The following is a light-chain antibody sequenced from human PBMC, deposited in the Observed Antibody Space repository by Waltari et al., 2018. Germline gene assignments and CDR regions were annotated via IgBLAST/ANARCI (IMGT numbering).Light chain of an antibody. V-gene: IGKV1-5*01. Sequence: IQVTQSPSTLSASVGDRVTITCRATQSISNWLAWYQQKPGKAPKLLIYKASTLESGVPSRFSGSGSGTEFTLTISSLQPDDFAVYYCQQYNNWPPYTFGQGTKLEIK. CDR2: KAS. J-gene: IGKJ2*01. CDR1: QSISNW. CDR3: QQYNNWPPYT.